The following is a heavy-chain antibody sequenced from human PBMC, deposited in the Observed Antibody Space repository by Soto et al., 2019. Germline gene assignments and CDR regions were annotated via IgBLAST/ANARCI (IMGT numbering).Heavy chain of an antibody. CDR1: GFTFSSYS. CDR3: ARAEGSSWLFWFDP. CDR2: ISSSSSYI. Sequence: PGGSLRLSCAASGFTFSSYSMNWVRQAPGKGLEWVSSISSSSSYIYYADSVKGRFTISRDNAKNSLYLQMNSLRAEDTAVYYCARAEGSSWLFWFDPWGQGTLVTVSS. J-gene: IGHJ5*02. D-gene: IGHD6-13*01. V-gene: IGHV3-21*01.